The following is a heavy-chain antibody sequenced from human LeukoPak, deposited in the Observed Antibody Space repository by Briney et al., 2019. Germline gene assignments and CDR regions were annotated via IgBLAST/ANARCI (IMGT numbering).Heavy chain of an antibody. CDR2: IKSKTDGGTT. Sequence: GGSLRLSCAASGFTLSNAWMSWVRQAPGKGLEWVGRIKSKTDGGTTDYAAPVKGRFTISRDDSKNTLYLQMNSLKTEDTAVYYCVGYCSGGNCPNAFDIWGQGTMVTVSS. J-gene: IGHJ3*02. D-gene: IGHD2-15*01. CDR3: VGYCSGGNCPNAFDI. V-gene: IGHV3-15*05. CDR1: GFTLSNAW.